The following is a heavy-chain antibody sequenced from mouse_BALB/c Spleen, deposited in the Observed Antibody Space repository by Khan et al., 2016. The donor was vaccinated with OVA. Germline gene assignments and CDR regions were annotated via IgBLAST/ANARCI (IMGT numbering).Heavy chain of an antibody. D-gene: IGHD2-10*02. CDR1: GYTFTTYW. CDR2: INPSTGYT. J-gene: IGHJ3*01. CDR3: ARRGVYGLFAY. V-gene: IGHV1-7*01. Sequence: QVQLKESGAELAKPGASVKMSCTASGYTFTTYWIHWIKQRPGQGLEWIGYINPSTGYTEYNKNFKGKATLTADDSSSTAYMQLNSLTSADSAVYYCARRGVYGLFAYWGQGTLVTVSA.